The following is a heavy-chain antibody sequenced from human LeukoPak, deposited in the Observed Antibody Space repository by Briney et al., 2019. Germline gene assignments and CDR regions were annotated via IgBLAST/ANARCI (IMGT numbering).Heavy chain of an antibody. J-gene: IGHJ4*02. CDR3: ARVYYDSSGYYDY. D-gene: IGHD3-22*01. CDR1: RFTLSSHS. Sequence: RESLTLSCAPSRFTLSSHSMKWVRQPPGRGREWVSFISSSSNYISYADSVKGRFTITRDKAKNSMYLQMNSVSTEDTSVYYCARVYYDSSGYYDYWGQGTLVTVSS. CDR2: ISSSSNYI. V-gene: IGHV3-21*01.